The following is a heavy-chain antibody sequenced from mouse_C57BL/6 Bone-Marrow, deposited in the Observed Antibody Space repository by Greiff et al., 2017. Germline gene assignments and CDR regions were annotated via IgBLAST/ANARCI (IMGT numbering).Heavy chain of an antibody. Sequence: EVKVVESVAELVRPGASVKLSCTASGFNIKTTYMHWVKQRPEQGLEWIGRIDPANGNSKSAPKFPGKATITAAPSSNTAYLQLSSRTSEDTAIYYWARGYSNSLAYWGQGTLVTVSA. J-gene: IGHJ3*01. D-gene: IGHD2-5*01. CDR3: ARGYSNSLAY. CDR2: IDPANGNS. CDR1: GFNIKTTY. V-gene: IGHV14-3*01.